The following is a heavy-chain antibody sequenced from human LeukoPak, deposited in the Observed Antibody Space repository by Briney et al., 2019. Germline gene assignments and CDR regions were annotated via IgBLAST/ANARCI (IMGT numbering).Heavy chain of an antibody. CDR1: GGSISSGSYD. CDR2: IYTSGST. J-gene: IGHJ3*02. V-gene: IGHV4-61*02. CDR3: ARGIPRRAFDI. Sequence: TSETLSLTCTVSGGSISSGSYDWSWIRQPAGKGLEWIGRIYTSGSTNYNPSLKSRVTISVDTSKNQLSLKLSSVTAADTAVYYCARGIPRRAFDIWGQGTMVTVSS.